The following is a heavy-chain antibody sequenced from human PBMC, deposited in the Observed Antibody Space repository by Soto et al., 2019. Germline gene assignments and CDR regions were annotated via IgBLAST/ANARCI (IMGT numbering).Heavy chain of an antibody. CDR1: GGSISGFY. CDR2: IYYSGSA. Sequence: PSETLSLTCTISGGSISGFYWGWIRQPPGKGLEWIGNIYYSGSANYDPSLRSRVTISLNTSKNQFSLNLNSVTAADTAFYYCARGTYWGGDCYWLDFWRQGTLVTVSS. V-gene: IGHV4-59*01. CDR3: ARGTYWGGDCYWLDF. D-gene: IGHD2-21*02. J-gene: IGHJ4*02.